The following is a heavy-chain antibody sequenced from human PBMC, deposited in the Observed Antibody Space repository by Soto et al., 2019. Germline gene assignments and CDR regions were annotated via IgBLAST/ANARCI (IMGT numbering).Heavy chain of an antibody. J-gene: IGHJ6*02. CDR3: ARSAADEYGMDV. V-gene: IGHV1-8*01. CDR2: MNPNSGNT. CDR1: GYTFTSYD. D-gene: IGHD6-13*01. Sequence: ASVKVSCKASGYTFTSYDINWVRQATGQGLEWMGWMNPNSGNTGYAQKFQGRVTMTRNTSISTAYMELSSLRSEDTAVYYCARSAADEYGMDVWGQGTTVTVSS.